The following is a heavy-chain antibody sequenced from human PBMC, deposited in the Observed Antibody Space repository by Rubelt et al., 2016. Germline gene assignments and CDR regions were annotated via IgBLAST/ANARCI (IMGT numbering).Heavy chain of an antibody. J-gene: IGHJ3*02. V-gene: IGHV3-30*18. CDR3: AKEGGVAFDI. CDR1: GFTFSSYA. D-gene: IGHD3-16*01. CDR2: ISYDGSNK. Sequence: VQLLESGGGLVQPGGSLRLSCAASGFTFSSYAMSWVRQAPCKGLEWVAVISYDGSNKYYADSVKGRFIISGDNSKNTLYLQMNSLRAEDTAVYYCAKEGGVAFDIWGQGTMVTVSS.